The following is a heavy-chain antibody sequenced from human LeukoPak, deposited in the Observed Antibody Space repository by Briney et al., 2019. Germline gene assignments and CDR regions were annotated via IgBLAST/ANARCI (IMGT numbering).Heavy chain of an antibody. CDR1: GYIFTTYG. D-gene: IGHD6-19*01. CDR2: INTYNGNT. Sequence: GASVKVSCKASGYIFTTYGISWVRQAPGQGLEWMGWINTYNGNTNYAQKLQGRVTMTTDTSTSTAYMDLRSLRSDDTAVYYCARQAGGYSSGWYQFHFDYWGQGTLVTVSS. V-gene: IGHV1-18*04. CDR3: ARQAGGYSSGWYQFHFDY. J-gene: IGHJ4*02.